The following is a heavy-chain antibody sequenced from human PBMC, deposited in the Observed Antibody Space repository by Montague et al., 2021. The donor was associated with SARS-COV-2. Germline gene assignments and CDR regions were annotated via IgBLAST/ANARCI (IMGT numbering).Heavy chain of an antibody. V-gene: IGHV4-31*03. CDR2: IYYTGST. D-gene: IGHD7-27*01. CDR3: ARNRGWGSRGAGYIDL. CDR1: GGSISGDNYY. J-gene: IGHJ2*01. Sequence: TLSLTCTVSGGSISGDNYYWTWIRQHPGKGLEWIAYIYYTGSTYYNPSLQSRLRPSLDTSKNQFSLTLTSVTDADTAFYYCARNRGWGSRGAGYIDLWGRGTLVTVSS.